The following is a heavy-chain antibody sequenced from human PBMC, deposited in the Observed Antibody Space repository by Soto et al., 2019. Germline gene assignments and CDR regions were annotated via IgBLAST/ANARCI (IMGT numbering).Heavy chain of an antibody. J-gene: IGHJ2*01. CDR1: GYTFTSYD. CDR2: MNPNSGNT. D-gene: IGHD3-10*01. V-gene: IGHV1-8*01. Sequence: QVQLVQSGAEVKKPGASVKVSCKASGYTFTSYDINWVRQATGQGLEWMGWMNPNSGNTGYAQKFQGRVTMTRNTSIDTAYMELSSLRSEDTALYYCVRELVSGCYFDLWGRGTLVTVSS. CDR3: VRELVSGCYFDL.